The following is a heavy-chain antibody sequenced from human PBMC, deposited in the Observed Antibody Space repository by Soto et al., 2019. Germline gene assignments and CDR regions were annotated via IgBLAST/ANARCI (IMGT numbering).Heavy chain of an antibody. J-gene: IGHJ4*02. CDR1: GYTFTSYD. D-gene: IGHD6-19*01. Sequence: QVQLVQSGAELKKPGASVKVSCKASGYTFTSYDINWVRQATGQGLEWLGWMNPNSGNTGYAQKYQGRFTMTRNTSIGTAYMELSSLRSEDTAVYYCASAIAVASTGFDYWGQGTLVTVSS. V-gene: IGHV1-8*01. CDR3: ASAIAVASTGFDY. CDR2: MNPNSGNT.